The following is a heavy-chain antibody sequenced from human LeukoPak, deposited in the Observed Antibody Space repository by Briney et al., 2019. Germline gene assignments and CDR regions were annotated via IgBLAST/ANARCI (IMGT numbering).Heavy chain of an antibody. V-gene: IGHV4-61*01. D-gene: IGHD4-11*01. CDR2: IYYSGST. J-gene: IGHJ6*02. CDR1: GGSVSSGSYY. CDR3: ATWAPSLLMTTSYYYYYYGMDV. Sequence: SETLSLTCTVPGGSVSSGSYYWSWIRQPPGKGLEWIGYIYYSGSTNYNPSLKSRVTISVDTSKNQFSLKLSSVTAADTAVYYCATWAPSLLMTTSYYYYYYGMDVWGQGTTVTVSS.